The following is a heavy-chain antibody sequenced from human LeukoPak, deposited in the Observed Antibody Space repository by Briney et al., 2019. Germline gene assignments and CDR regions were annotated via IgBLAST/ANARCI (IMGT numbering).Heavy chain of an antibody. CDR1: GFTFSSYA. CDR3: ARAVDYSEDSSSGADY. V-gene: IGHV3-64*01. Sequence: GRSLRLSCAASGFTFSSYAMHWVRQAPGKGLEYVSAISSNGGSTYYANSVKGRFTISRDNSKNTLYLQMGSLRAEDMDVYYCARAVDYSEDSSSGADYWGQGTLVTVSS. J-gene: IGHJ4*02. D-gene: IGHD6-6*01. CDR2: ISSNGGST.